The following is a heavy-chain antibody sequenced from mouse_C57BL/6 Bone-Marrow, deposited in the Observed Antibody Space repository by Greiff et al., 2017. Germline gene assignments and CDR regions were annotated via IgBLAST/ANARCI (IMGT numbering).Heavy chain of an antibody. CDR1: GYAFSSSW. CDR3: ARGKRLDY. V-gene: IGHV1-82*01. CDR2: IYPGDGDT. D-gene: IGHD2-1*01. J-gene: IGHJ3*01. Sequence: QVQLQQSGPELVKPGASVKISCKASGYAFSSSWMNWVKQRPGKGLEWIGRIYPGDGDTNYNGKFKGKATLTADKSSSTAYMQLSSLTSEDSAVYFCARGKRLDYWGQGTLVTVSA.